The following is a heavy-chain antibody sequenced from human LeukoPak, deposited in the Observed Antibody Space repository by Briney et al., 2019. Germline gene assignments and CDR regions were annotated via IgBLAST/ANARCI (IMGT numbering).Heavy chain of an antibody. D-gene: IGHD3-10*01. Sequence: PSETLSLTCAVSGGSITSGAYAWSWIRQPPGKGLEWIGYIYRGGSTSYKPSLKSRLSITIDKSKNQFSLNLRSVTAADTAFYYCARGGGFYGSGTTHFDYWGQGTLATVSS. CDR3: ARGGGFYGSGTTHFDY. V-gene: IGHV4-30-2*01. J-gene: IGHJ4*02. CDR1: GGSITSGAYA. CDR2: IYRGGST.